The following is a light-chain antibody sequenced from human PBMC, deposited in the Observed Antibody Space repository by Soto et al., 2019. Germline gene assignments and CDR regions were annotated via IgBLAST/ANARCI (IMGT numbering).Light chain of an antibody. CDR2: EVT. CDR3: SSYAGTRTPVI. CDR1: SRDVATYNL. V-gene: IGLV2-23*02. Sequence: QAVVTQPASVSGSPGQSITISCTGTSRDVATYNLVSWYQQHPGKAPKLIIYEVTKRPSGVSNRFSAYKSGNTASLTISGLQAEDEAHFYCSSYAGTRTPVIFGGGTKLTVL. J-gene: IGLJ2*01.